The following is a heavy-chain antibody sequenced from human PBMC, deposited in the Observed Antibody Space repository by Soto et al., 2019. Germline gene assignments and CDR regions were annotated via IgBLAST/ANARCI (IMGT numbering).Heavy chain of an antibody. D-gene: IGHD2-2*01. Sequence: QVQLQESGPGLVKPSETLSLTCTVSGGSISSYYWSWIRQPAGKGLEWIGRIYTSGSTNYNPSLKSRVTMSVDTSKNQCSLKLSSVTAADTAVYYCARDRCSSTSCYWFDPWGQGTLVTVSS. J-gene: IGHJ5*02. V-gene: IGHV4-4*07. CDR1: GGSISSYY. CDR3: ARDRCSSTSCYWFDP. CDR2: IYTSGST.